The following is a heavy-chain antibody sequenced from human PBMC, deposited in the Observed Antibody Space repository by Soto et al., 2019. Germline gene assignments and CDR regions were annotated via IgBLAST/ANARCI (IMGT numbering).Heavy chain of an antibody. D-gene: IGHD2-2*01. CDR3: AKFTLHCSSTSCYSRYYYYYGMDV. CDR2: ISGSGGST. CDR1: GFTFSSYA. Sequence: GGSLRLSCAASGFTFSSYAMSWVRQAPGKGLEWVSGISGSGGSTYYADSVKGRFTISRDNSKNTLYLQMNSLRAEDTAVYHWAKFTLHCSSTSCYSRYYYYYGMDVWGQGTTVTVSS. V-gene: IGHV3-23*01. J-gene: IGHJ6*02.